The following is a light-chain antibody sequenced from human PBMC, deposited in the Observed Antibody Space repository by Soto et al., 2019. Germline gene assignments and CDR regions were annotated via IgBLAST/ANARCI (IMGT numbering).Light chain of an antibody. CDR3: QQYYSYWT. CDR1: QSISTW. Sequence: DIQMTQSPSTLSASVGDRVTMTCRASQSISTWLAWYQQKSGKAPKLLIYDASSLQSGVPSRFSGSGSGTEFTLTISSLQPDDCAIYYCQQYYSYWTFGQGTKVDIK. V-gene: IGKV1-5*01. CDR2: DAS. J-gene: IGKJ1*01.